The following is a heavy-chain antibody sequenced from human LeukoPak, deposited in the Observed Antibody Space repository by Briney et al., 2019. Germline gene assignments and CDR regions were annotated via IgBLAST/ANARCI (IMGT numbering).Heavy chain of an antibody. V-gene: IGHV4-4*07. CDR1: GGSISSYY. CDR3: ARGRPVYGDPYYGMDV. CDR2: IYTSGST. Sequence: PSETLSLTCTVSGGSISSYYWSWIRQPAGKGLEWLGRIYTSGSTNYNPSLKSRVTISVDTSKNQFSLKLSSVTAADTAVYYCARGRPVYGDPYYGMDVWGQGTTVTVSS. D-gene: IGHD4-17*01. J-gene: IGHJ6*02.